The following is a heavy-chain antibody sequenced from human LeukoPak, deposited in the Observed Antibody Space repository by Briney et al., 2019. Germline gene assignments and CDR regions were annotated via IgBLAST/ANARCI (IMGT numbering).Heavy chain of an antibody. D-gene: IGHD1-26*01. J-gene: IGHJ4*02. CDR1: GFTFSSYN. Sequence: PGGSLRLSCAASGFTFSSYNMNWVRQAPGKGLEWVSRINSDGSSTSYADSVKGRFTISRDNAKNTLYLRMNSLRAEDTAVYFCARDLGGATGIDYWGQGTLVTVSS. V-gene: IGHV3-74*01. CDR3: ARDLGGATGIDY. CDR2: INSDGSST.